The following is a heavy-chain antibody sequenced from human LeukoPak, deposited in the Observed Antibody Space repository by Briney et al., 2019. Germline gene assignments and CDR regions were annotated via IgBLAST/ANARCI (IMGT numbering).Heavy chain of an antibody. CDR3: ASRACSSTSCYGMGYYYYYMDV. D-gene: IGHD2-2*01. CDR2: IIPVFGTA. V-gene: IGHV1-69*01. J-gene: IGHJ6*03. CDR1: GATFTTYA. Sequence: SVKVSCKASGATFTTYAIIWVRQAPGQGLEWMGGIIPVFGTANYAQKFQGRVTITADESTSTAYMELSSLRSEDTAVYYRASRACSSTSCYGMGYYYYYMDVWGKGTTVTVSS.